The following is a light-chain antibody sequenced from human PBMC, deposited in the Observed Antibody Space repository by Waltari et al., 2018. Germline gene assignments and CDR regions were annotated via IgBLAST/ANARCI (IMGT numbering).Light chain of an antibody. CDR2: LAS. J-gene: IGKJ4*01. V-gene: IGKV4-1*01. Sequence: DIVMTQSPDSLAVSLGERATINCKASPSILHSSNNRNYLGCYQQKPGQPPKLLFYLASSRESGVHDRYSGSGSGTDFTLTINSLQAEDVAVYYCQQYYGTPLTFGGGTKVEIK. CDR3: QQYYGTPLT. CDR1: PSILHSSNNRNY.